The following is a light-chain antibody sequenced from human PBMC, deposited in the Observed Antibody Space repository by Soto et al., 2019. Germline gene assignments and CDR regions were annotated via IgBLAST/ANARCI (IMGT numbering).Light chain of an antibody. CDR2: DVS. Sequence: QSALTQPRSVSGSPGQSVTISCTGTSSDVGSYNYVSWYQQHPGKAPKVIIYDVSKRPSGVPDRFSASKSGNTASLTISGLQADDEADYYCCSYAGRYSYVFEVGPSSPS. V-gene: IGLV2-11*01. J-gene: IGLJ1*01. CDR3: CSYAGRYSYV. CDR1: SSDVGSYNY.